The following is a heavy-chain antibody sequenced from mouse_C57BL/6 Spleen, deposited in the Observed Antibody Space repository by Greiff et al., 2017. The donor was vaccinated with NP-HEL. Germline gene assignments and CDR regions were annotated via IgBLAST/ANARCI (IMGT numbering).Heavy chain of an antibody. CDR3: TRYLPPRHYYAMDY. CDR2: IDPETGGT. V-gene: IGHV1-15*01. J-gene: IGHJ4*01. D-gene: IGHD2-1*01. Sequence: VQLQQSGAELVRPGASVTLSCKASGYTFTDYEMHWVKQTPVHGLEWIGAIDPETGGTAYNQKFKGKAILTADKSSSTAYMELRSLTSEDSAVYYCTRYLPPRHYYAMDYWGQGTSVTVSS. CDR1: GYTFTDYE.